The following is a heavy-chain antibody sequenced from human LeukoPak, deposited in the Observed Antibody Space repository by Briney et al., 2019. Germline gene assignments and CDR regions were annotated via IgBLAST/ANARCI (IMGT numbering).Heavy chain of an antibody. Sequence: PGGSLRLSCVASGFTGSSNYMSWVRQAPGKGLEWVSIISGGGNTYYADPVKDRFTISRDNSKSTMYLQMKSLRAEDTAVYYCGSRDKGYYYGLDVWGQGTTVTVSS. CDR1: GFTGSSNY. V-gene: IGHV3-66*01. D-gene: IGHD5-24*01. J-gene: IGHJ6*02. CDR3: GSRDKGYYYGLDV. CDR2: ISGGGNT.